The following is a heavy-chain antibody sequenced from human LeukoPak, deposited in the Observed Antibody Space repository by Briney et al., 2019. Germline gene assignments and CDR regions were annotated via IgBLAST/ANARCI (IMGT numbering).Heavy chain of an antibody. CDR1: GFTLNTYG. Sequence: GGSLRLSCAASGFTLNTYGMRWVRQAPGKGLEWIGVISSDGRNKFYADSVKGRFTISRDDFTNTLYLQMNSLSAEDTAIYYCAKDAHRLRLDYWGQGTPVTVSS. CDR3: AKDAHRLRLDY. V-gene: IGHV3-30*18. J-gene: IGHJ4*02. CDR2: ISSDGRNK.